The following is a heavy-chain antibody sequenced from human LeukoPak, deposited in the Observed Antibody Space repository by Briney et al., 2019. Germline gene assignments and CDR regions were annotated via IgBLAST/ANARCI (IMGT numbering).Heavy chain of an antibody. V-gene: IGHV4-59*11. CDR3: ARDDSSGYSTLGY. CDR1: GGSISNHH. Sequence: SETLSLTCTVSGGSISNHHWSWIRQPPGKGLEWIGYIYYSGSTSYNPSLKSRVTISVDTSKTQFSLKLTSVTAADTAVYYCARDDSSGYSTLGYWGQGTLVTVSS. D-gene: IGHD3-22*01. CDR2: IYYSGST. J-gene: IGHJ4*02.